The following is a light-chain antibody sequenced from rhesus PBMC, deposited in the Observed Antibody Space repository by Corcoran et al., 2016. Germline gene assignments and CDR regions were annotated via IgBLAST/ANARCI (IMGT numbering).Light chain of an antibody. CDR3: QQYSSSPYS. J-gene: IGKJ2*01. CDR2: KAS. V-gene: IGKV1-22*01. CDR1: QGISSW. Sequence: DIQMTQSPSSLSASIGDTVTITCQASQGISSWLAWYQQKPGKGPKLLIYKASTLQSGGPSRFCGSGSGTDFTLTISSLQSEDFATYYGQQYSSSPYSFGQGTKVEIK.